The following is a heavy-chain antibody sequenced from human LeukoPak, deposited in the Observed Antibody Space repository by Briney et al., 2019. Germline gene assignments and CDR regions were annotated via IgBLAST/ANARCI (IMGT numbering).Heavy chain of an antibody. J-gene: IGHJ4*02. V-gene: IGHV3-7*01. CDR1: EFTFSTYW. D-gene: IGHD3-3*01. CDR3: TRDFSSGD. Sequence: PGGSLRLSCAASEFTFSTYWMTWVRQAPGKGLEWVANIKQDGSQKYYVDSVKGRFTISRDNAKNSLYLQVNSLRAEDTAIYYCTRDFSSGDWGQGTLVTVSS. CDR2: IKQDGSQK.